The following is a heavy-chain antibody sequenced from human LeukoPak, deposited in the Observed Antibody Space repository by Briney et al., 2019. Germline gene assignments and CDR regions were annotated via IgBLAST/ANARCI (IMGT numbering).Heavy chain of an antibody. V-gene: IGHV4-4*02. CDR3: ARVYDDFRYGLDY. CDR1: GGSISSSTW. CDR2: IYHSGST. J-gene: IGHJ4*02. D-gene: IGHD4-17*01. Sequence: PSETLSLTCAVSGGSISSSTWWRWVRQPPGKGLEWIGEIYHSGSTNYNPSLKSRVTLSVDKSKNQFSLKLSSVTAADTAVYYCARVYDDFRYGLDYWGQGTLVTVSS.